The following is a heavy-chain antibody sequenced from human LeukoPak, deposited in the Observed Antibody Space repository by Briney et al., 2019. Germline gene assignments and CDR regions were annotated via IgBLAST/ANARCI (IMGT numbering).Heavy chain of an antibody. J-gene: IGHJ3*02. D-gene: IGHD6-19*01. V-gene: IGHV3-48*04. Sequence: PGGSLRLSCAVSGFTFSTKSMNWVRQAPGKGLEWVSYITADSGTTYYADSVKGRFTISRDNAKNTLYLQMNSLRTEDTAVYYCARPETQYSSGLDGFDIWGQGTMVTVSS. CDR3: ARPETQYSSGLDGFDI. CDR2: ITADSGTT. CDR1: GFTFSTKS.